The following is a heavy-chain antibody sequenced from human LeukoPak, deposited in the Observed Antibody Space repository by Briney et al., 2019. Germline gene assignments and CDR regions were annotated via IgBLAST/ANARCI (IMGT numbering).Heavy chain of an antibody. D-gene: IGHD3-10*01. J-gene: IGHJ4*02. CDR3: ARVWLVRGVARYYFDY. CDR2: ISSSSSYI. CDR1: GFTFSSYS. V-gene: IGHV3-21*04. Sequence: PGGSLRLSCAASGFTFSSYSMNWVRQAPGKGLEWVSSISSSSSYIYYADSVKGRFTISRDNAKNSLYLQMNSLRAEDTALYYCARVWLVRGVARYYFDYWGQGTLVTVSS.